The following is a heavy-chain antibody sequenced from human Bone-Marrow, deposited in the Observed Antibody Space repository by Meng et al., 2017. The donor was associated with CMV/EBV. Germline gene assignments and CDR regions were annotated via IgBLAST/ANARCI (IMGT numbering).Heavy chain of an antibody. CDR3: ARRTIFGVEQN. CDR2: ISAYNGNT. V-gene: IGHV1-18*01. J-gene: IGHJ4*02. Sequence: ASVKVSCKASGYTFTSYDINWVRQAPGQGLEWMGWISAYNGNTNYAQKLQGRVTMTTDTSTSTAYMELRSLRSDDTAVYYCARRTIFGVEQNWGQGTLVTVSS. D-gene: IGHD3-3*01. CDR1: GYTFTSYD.